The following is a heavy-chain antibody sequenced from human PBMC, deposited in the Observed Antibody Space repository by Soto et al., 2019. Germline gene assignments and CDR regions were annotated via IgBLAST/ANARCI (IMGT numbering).Heavy chain of an antibody. D-gene: IGHD6-6*01. CDR2: IKQDGSEK. CDR1: GFTFSSYW. Sequence: EVQLVESGGGLVQPGGSLRLSCVASGFTFSSYWMSWVRQAPGKGLEWVANIKQDGSEKYYVDSVKGRFTISRDNAKNSLYLQMNSLRAEDTAVYYCARAARRGGGFDPWGQGTLVTVSS. CDR3: ARAARRGGGFDP. V-gene: IGHV3-7*01. J-gene: IGHJ5*02.